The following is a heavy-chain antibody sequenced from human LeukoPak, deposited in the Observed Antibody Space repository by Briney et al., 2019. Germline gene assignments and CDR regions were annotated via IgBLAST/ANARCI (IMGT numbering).Heavy chain of an antibody. J-gene: IGHJ4*02. D-gene: IGHD2-15*01. Sequence: ASVKVSCKDSVYTLTDYYLHWVRQAPGQGLEWVGYINPRDGGTSSPPNFRGRVTMTTDASSSTVYMELSRLTSHDTAIYYCAREGNGLLSKDLDYWGQGTLVTVSS. CDR3: AREGNGLLSKDLDY. V-gene: IGHV1-2*02. CDR2: INPRDGGT. CDR1: VYTLTDYY.